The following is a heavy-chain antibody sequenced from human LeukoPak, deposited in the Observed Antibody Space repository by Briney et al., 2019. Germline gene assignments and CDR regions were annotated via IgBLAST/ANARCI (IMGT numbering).Heavy chain of an antibody. CDR3: ARDRGYCSSTSCQRDAFDI. J-gene: IGHJ3*02. Sequence: ASVKVSCKASGGTFSSYAISWVRQAPGQGLEWMGRIIPILGIANYAQKFQGRVTITADKSTSTAYMELSSLRSEDTAVYYCARDRGYCSSTSCQRDAFDIWAKGQWSPSLQ. CDR2: IIPILGIA. V-gene: IGHV1-69*04. CDR1: GGTFSSYA. D-gene: IGHD2-2*01.